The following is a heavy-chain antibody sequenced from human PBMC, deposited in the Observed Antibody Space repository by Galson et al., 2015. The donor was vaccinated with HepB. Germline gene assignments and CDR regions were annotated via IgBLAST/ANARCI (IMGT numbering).Heavy chain of an antibody. CDR3: SRRGNGFNLPDFDY. V-gene: IGHV4-39*01. CDR2: YRGRT. D-gene: IGHD5-24*01. Sequence: YRGRTYYNPSLKSRITMSVDTSKNQFSLKLTSVTAADTAVYFCSRRGNGFNLPDFDYLGQGSLVTVSS. J-gene: IGHJ4*02.